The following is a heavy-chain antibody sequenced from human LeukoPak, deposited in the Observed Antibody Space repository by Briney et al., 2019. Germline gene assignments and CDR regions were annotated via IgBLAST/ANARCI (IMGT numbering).Heavy chain of an antibody. D-gene: IGHD6-13*01. CDR1: GGSFSGYY. CDR2: INHSGST. Sequence: SETLSLTCAVYGGSFSGYYWSWIRQPPGKGLEWIGEINHSGSTNYNPSLKSRVTISVDTSKNQFSLKLSSVTAADTAVYYCARGRGYGTYLRHFDYWGQGTLVTVSS. CDR3: ARGRGYGTYLRHFDY. V-gene: IGHV4-34*01. J-gene: IGHJ4*02.